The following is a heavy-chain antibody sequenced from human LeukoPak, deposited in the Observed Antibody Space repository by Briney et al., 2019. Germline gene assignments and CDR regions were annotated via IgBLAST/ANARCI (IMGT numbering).Heavy chain of an antibody. CDR3: ARALTYSSGWFAFVY. D-gene: IGHD6-19*01. Sequence: GGSLRLSCAASGFTVSSDYMNWVRQAPGKGLEWVSIIYTDGSTHYADSVKGRFSISRDLSKNTVHLQIHSLTAEDTAVYYCARALTYSSGWFAFVYWGQGTLVTVSS. V-gene: IGHV3-66*01. J-gene: IGHJ4*02. CDR1: GFTVSSDY. CDR2: IYTDGST.